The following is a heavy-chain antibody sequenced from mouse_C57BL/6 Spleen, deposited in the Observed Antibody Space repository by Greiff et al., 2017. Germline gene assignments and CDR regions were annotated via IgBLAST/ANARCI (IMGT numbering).Heavy chain of an antibody. V-gene: IGHV2-4*01. CDR1: GFSLTSYG. Sequence: QVPLKPSGPGLVQPSQSLSITCTVSGFSLTSYGVHWVRQPPGKGLEWLGVIWRGGSTDYNAAFISRLSISKDNSKSQVVFKMNSLQADDTAIYYCAINWDVGFAYWGQGTLVTVSA. D-gene: IGHD4-1*01. CDR3: AINWDVGFAY. J-gene: IGHJ3*01. CDR2: IWRGGST.